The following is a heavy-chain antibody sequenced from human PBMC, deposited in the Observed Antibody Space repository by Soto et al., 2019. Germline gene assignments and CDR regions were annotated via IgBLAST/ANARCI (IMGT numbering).Heavy chain of an antibody. Sequence: QVQLQESGPGLVKPSQTLSLTCTVSGGSISNGGYYWTWIRHHPGKGLEWVGYIYQSGNTYYSPSLNSRDTISVNTSKNQPTLKLSSVTGANTAVYYCARGRSFGGNSYYFDYWGQGTLVTVSS. D-gene: IGHD2-21*02. V-gene: IGHV4-31*03. CDR2: IYQSGNT. CDR3: ARGRSFGGNSYYFDY. CDR1: GGSISNGGYY. J-gene: IGHJ4*02.